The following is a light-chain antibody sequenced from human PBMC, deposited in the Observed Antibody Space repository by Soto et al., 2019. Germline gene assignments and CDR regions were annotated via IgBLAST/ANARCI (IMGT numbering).Light chain of an antibody. CDR3: SSYTSSSTRV. J-gene: IGLJ1*01. CDR2: DVS. V-gene: IGLV2-14*03. CDR1: SSDVGGYNY. Sequence: QSALTQPASVSGSPGQSITISCTGTSSDVGGYNYLSWYQHHPGKAPKLMIYDVSDRPSGVSNLFSGSKSGNTASLPISGLQTEDEADYYCSSYTSSSTRVFGTGTKLTVL.